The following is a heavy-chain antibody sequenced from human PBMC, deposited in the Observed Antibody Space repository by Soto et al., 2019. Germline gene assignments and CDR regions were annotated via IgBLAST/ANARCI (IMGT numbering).Heavy chain of an antibody. Sequence: QVQLVESGGGVVQPGRSLRLSCVGSGFTFSSYGMHWVRQAPGKGLEWLAVISFDGNYKYHADSVKGRFTISRDNSKNTLFLEMSSLRPEYTSVYCCVKVNLHSGSYENWYFDLWCRGTLVSVSS. V-gene: IGHV3-30*18. CDR3: VKVNLHSGSYENWYFDL. D-gene: IGHD1-26*01. J-gene: IGHJ2*01. CDR1: GFTFSSYG. CDR2: ISFDGNYK.